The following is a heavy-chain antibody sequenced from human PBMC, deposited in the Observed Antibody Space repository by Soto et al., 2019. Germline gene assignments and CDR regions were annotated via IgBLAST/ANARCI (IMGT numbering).Heavy chain of an antibody. J-gene: IGHJ4*02. D-gene: IGHD3-22*01. V-gene: IGHV3-23*01. CDR1: GFTFSSHA. CDR2: ISGSGGST. Sequence: GGSLRLSCAASGFTFSSHAMSWVRQAPGKGLEWVSAISGSGGSTYYADSVKGRFTISRDNSKNTLYLQMNSLRAEDTAVYYCGKYYYDSSGYDTLDYWGQGTLVTVSS. CDR3: GKYYYDSSGYDTLDY.